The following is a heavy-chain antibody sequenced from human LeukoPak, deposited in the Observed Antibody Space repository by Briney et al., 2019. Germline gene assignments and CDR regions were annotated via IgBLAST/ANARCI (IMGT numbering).Heavy chain of an antibody. J-gene: IGHJ4*02. CDR1: GFMFSSYG. CDR3: ANAKKYCSGGSCYLDY. CDR2: ISYDGSNK. Sequence: GGSLRLSCEASGFMFSSYGMHWVRQAPGKGLEWVAVISYDGSNKYYADSVKGRFTISRDNSKNTLYLQMNSLRAEDTAVYYCANAKKYCSGGSCYLDYWGQGTLVTVSS. V-gene: IGHV3-30*18. D-gene: IGHD2-15*01.